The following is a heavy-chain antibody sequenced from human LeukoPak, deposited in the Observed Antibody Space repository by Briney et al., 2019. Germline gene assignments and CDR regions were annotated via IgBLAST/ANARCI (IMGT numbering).Heavy chain of an antibody. CDR1: GYTLTELS. V-gene: IGHV1-24*01. CDR3: ATLCTNGVCYWFDP. Sequence: GASVQVSRKVSGYTLTELSMHWVGQAPGKGLEWMGGFDPEDGETIYAQKFQGRVTMTEDTSTDTAYMELSSLRSEDTAVYYCATLCTNGVCYWFDPWGQGTLVTVSS. J-gene: IGHJ5*02. CDR2: FDPEDGET. D-gene: IGHD2-8*01.